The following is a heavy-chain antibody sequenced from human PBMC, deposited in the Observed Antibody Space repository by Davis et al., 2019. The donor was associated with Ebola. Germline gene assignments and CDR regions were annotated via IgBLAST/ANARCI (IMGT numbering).Heavy chain of an antibody. V-gene: IGHV1-2*04. CDR2: INPNSGGT. J-gene: IGHJ4*02. Sequence: ASVKVSCKASGYTFTGYYMHWVRQAPGQGLEWMEWINPNSGGTNYAQKFQGWVTMTRDTSISTAYMELSRLRSDDTAVYYCARDHDDYGDHQTFDYWGQGTLVTVSS. CDR1: GYTFTGYY. CDR3: ARDHDDYGDHQTFDY. D-gene: IGHD4-17*01.